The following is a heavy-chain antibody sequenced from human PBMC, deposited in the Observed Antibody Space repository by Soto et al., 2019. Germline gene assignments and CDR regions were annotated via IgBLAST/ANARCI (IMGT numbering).Heavy chain of an antibody. Sequence: GGSLRLSCVASGFSLSGYWMHWVRQAPGKGLVWVSRIDTYGSATKYADSVEGRFSISKDNAENTLYLQMNNLRAEDTAVYYCARVADCSGGTCYSYYYGMDVWGQGTTVTVSS. V-gene: IGHV3-74*01. CDR1: GFSLSGYW. D-gene: IGHD2-15*01. CDR2: IDTYGSAT. CDR3: ARVADCSGGTCYSYYYGMDV. J-gene: IGHJ6*02.